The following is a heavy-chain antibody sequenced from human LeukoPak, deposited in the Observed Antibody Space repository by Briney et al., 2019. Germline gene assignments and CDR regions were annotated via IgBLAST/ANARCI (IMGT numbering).Heavy chain of an antibody. CDR1: GGSISNCY. CDR3: ARLRNYYDRSGYKQLWFDP. J-gene: IGHJ5*02. D-gene: IGHD3-22*01. Sequence: SETLSLTCTVSGGSISNCYWSWIRQPPGKGLEWIGYIYYSGSTNYNPSLRSRVTISVDTSKNQFSLKLSSVTAADTAVYYCARLRNYYDRSGYKQLWFDPWGQGTLVTVSS. CDR2: IYYSGST. V-gene: IGHV4-59*01.